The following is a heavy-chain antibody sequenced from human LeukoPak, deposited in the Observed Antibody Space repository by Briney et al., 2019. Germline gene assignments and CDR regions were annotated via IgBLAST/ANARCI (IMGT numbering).Heavy chain of an antibody. CDR2: ISSFSGTI. V-gene: IGHV3-48*01. CDR1: GFTFNNYA. D-gene: IGHD3-16*01. Sequence: GGSLRLSCVVSGFTFNNYAMSWVRQAPGKGLEWVSYISSFSGTINYADSVKGRFTISRDNAKNSLYLQMNGLRAEDTAVYYCARDQGGLGYWGQGTLVTVSS. CDR3: ARDQGGLGY. J-gene: IGHJ4*02.